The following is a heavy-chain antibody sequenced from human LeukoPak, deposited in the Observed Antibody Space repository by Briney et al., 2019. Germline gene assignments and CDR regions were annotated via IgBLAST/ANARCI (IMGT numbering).Heavy chain of an antibody. D-gene: IGHD3-3*01. Sequence: SETLSLTCAVYGGSFSGYYWSWIRQPPGKGLEWIGEINHSGSTNYNPSLKSRVTISVDRSKNQFSLKLSSVTAADTAVYYCARHSGRRLRFLDVNMDVWGKGTTVTVSS. CDR3: ARHSGRRLRFLDVNMDV. CDR1: GGSFSGYY. V-gene: IGHV4-34*01. J-gene: IGHJ6*03. CDR2: INHSGST.